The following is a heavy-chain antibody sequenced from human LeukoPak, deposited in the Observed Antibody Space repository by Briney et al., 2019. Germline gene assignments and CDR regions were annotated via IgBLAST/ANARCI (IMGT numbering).Heavy chain of an antibody. CDR2: IIPIFGTA. Sequence: SVKVSCKASGGTFSSYAISWVRQAPGQGLEWMGGIIPIFGTANYAQKFQGRVTITTDESTSTAYMELSSLRSEDTAVYYCARGSRSGGRAHAFDIWGQGTMVTVSS. CDR1: GGTFSSYA. V-gene: IGHV1-69*05. CDR3: ARGSRSGGRAHAFDI. D-gene: IGHD2-15*01. J-gene: IGHJ3*02.